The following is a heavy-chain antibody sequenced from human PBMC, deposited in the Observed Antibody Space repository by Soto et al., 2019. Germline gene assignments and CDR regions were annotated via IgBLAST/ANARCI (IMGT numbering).Heavy chain of an antibody. CDR1: GFTFSSYS. CDR3: ARDGYCSGGSCYHYFDY. Sequence: GSLRLSCAASGFTFSSYSMNWVRQAPGKGLEWVSSISSSSSYIYYADSVKGRFTISRDNAKNSLYLQMNSLRAEDTAVYYCARDGYCSGGSCYHYFDYWGQGTLVTVSS. V-gene: IGHV3-21*01. J-gene: IGHJ4*02. CDR2: ISSSSSYI. D-gene: IGHD2-15*01.